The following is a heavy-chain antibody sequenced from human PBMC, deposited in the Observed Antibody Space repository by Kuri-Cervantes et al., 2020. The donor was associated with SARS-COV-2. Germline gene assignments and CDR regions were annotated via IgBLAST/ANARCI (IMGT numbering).Heavy chain of an antibody. V-gene: IGHV3-23*01. D-gene: IGHD3-22*01. CDR1: GFTFSSYA. CDR3: AKDYYYDSSGYPRVVVDY. CDR2: ISGSGGST. J-gene: IGHJ4*02. Sequence: GGSLRLSCAASGFTFSSYAMHWVRQAPGKGLEWVSAISGSGGSTYYADSVKGRFTISRDNSKNTLYLQMNSLRAEDTAVYYCAKDYYYDSSGYPRVVVDYWGQGTLVTVSS.